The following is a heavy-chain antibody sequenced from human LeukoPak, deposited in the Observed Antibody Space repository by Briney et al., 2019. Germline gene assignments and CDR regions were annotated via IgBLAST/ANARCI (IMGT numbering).Heavy chain of an antibody. CDR3: ATRPLWGYCSSTSCYYYDSSGYMFDY. V-gene: IGHV4-34*01. CDR2: INHSGST. CDR1: GGSFSGYY. J-gene: IGHJ4*02. Sequence: PSETLSLTCAVYGGSFSGYYWSWIRQPPGKGLEWIGEINHSGSTNYNPSLKSRVTISVDTSKNQFSLKLSSVTAADTAVYYCATRPLWGYCSSTSCYYYDSSGYMFDYWGQGTLVTVSS. D-gene: IGHD2-2*01.